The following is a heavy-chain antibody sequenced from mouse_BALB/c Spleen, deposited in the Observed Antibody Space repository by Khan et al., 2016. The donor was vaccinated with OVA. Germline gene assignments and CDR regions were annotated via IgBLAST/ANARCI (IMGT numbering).Heavy chain of an antibody. CDR3: GREGAYHRKDGWVAD. CDR1: GYTFTSYT. V-gene: IGHV1-4*01. CDR2: INPSNNYT. Sequence: QVQLKESGAELARPGASVKMSCKASGYTFTSYTMHWVRLRPGQAPEWIGHINPSNNYTNYNQNFKDKAPLNVDKSSSTAYMQLSSLTAEDSAVYYGGREGAYHRKDGWVADWGQGTLVTVSA. J-gene: IGHJ3*01. D-gene: IGHD2-14*01.